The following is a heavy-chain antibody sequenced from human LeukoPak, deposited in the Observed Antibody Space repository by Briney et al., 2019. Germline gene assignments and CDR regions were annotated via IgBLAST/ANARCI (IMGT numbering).Heavy chain of an antibody. J-gene: IGHJ4*02. Sequence: SETLSLTCTVSGGSISSSSYYWGWIRQPPVKGLEWIGSIVYSGSTYYNPSLKSRLTISVDPSQTQFSLKASSLTAAETAVYYCARHCSGNSCFDYWGQGTQVTVSS. CDR1: GGSISSSSYY. V-gene: IGHV4-39*01. D-gene: IGHD2-15*01. CDR2: IVYSGST. CDR3: ARHCSGNSCFDY.